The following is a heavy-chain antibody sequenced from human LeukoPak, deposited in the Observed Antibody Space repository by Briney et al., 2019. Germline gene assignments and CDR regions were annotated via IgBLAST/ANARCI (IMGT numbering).Heavy chain of an antibody. J-gene: IGHJ6*03. CDR2: IYYSGST. Sequence: PSETLSLTCTVSGGSISSYYWSWIRQPPGKGLEWIGYIYYSGSTNYNPSLKSRVTISVDTSKNQFSLKVSSVTAADPAVYYCARAPGSDYYPYYYMDVWGKGTTVTVSS. CDR1: GGSISSYY. CDR3: ARAPGSDYYPYYYMDV. V-gene: IGHV4-59*01. D-gene: IGHD4-17*01.